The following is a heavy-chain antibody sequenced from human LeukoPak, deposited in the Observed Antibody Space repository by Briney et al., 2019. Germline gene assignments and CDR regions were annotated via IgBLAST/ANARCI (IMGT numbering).Heavy chain of an antibody. V-gene: IGHV3-23*01. CDR2: LSNSGDSR. J-gene: IGHJ4*02. CDR3: AKEGDSSGYSHYFDY. CDR1: GFTFSSYA. Sequence: PGGSLRLSCAASGFTFSSYAMSWVRQAPGKGLEWVSGLSNSGDSRYYADSVKGRFTISRDNSKNTLYLQMNSLRAEDTAVYYCAKEGDSSGYSHYFDYWGQGTLVTVSS. D-gene: IGHD3-22*01.